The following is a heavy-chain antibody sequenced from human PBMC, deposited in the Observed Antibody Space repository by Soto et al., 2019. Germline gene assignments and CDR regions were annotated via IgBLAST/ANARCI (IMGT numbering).Heavy chain of an antibody. CDR1: GFALSSFW. J-gene: IGHJ4*02. Sequence: EVQLVESGGDLVQPGGSLRLSCVASGFALSSFWMTWVRQAPGKGLEWVAKIKGDGSEQNYVDSVKGRFTISRDNAKNSVYLQMNSLRVADTAVYYCTRNQVKADYWGQGTLVTVSS. CDR2: IKGDGSEQ. V-gene: IGHV3-7*01. D-gene: IGHD3-22*01. CDR3: TRNQVKADY.